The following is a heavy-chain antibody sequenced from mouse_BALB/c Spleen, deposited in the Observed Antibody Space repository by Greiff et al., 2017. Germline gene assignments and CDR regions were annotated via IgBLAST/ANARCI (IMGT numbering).Heavy chain of an antibody. CDR3: TRDLGQGYFDY. CDR2: ISSGGSYT. V-gene: IGHV5-6-4*01. D-gene: IGHD3-3*01. Sequence: EVKVEESGGGLVKPGGSLKLSCAASGFTFSSYTMSWVRQTPEKRLEWVATISSGGSYTYYPDSVKGRFTISRDNAKNTLYLQMSSLKSEDTAMYYCTRDLGQGYFDYWGQGTTLTVSS. J-gene: IGHJ2*01. CDR1: GFTFSSYT.